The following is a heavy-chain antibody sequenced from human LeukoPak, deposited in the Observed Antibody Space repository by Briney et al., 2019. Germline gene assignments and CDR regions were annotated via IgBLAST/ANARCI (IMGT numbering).Heavy chain of an antibody. V-gene: IGHV1-69*05. CDR2: IIPIFGTA. Sequence: SVKVSCKASGGTFSSYAISWVRQAPGQGLEWMGRIIPIFGTANYAQKFQGRVTITTDESTSTAYMELSSLRSEDTAVYYCARSDHYDSQPEGESFQHWGQGTLVTVSS. D-gene: IGHD3-22*01. CDR3: ARSDHYDSQPEGESFQH. CDR1: GGTFSSYA. J-gene: IGHJ1*01.